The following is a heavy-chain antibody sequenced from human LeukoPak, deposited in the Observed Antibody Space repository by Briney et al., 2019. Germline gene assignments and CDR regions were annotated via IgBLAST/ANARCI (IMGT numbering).Heavy chain of an antibody. CDR3: ARMGFPLHCDY. CDR1: GFTFSSYS. J-gene: IGHJ4*02. Sequence: PGGSLRLSCAASGFTFSSYSMNWVRQAPGKGLEWVANIKQDGSEKKYVDSVKGRFTISRDNAKNSLYLQMNSLRAEDTAVYYCARMGFPLHCDYWGQGTLVTVSS. V-gene: IGHV3-7*01. CDR2: IKQDGSEK. D-gene: IGHD1-26*01.